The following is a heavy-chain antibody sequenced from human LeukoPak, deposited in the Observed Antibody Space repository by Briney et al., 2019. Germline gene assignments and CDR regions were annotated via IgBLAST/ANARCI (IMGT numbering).Heavy chain of an antibody. CDR3: AREGGTYDFWSGLNWFDP. CDR1: GGSFSGYY. Sequence: PSETLSLTCAVYGGSFSGYYWSWIRQPPGKGLEWIGEINHSGSTNYNPSLKSRVTISVDTSKNQFSLKLSSVTAADTAVYYCAREGGTYDFWSGLNWFDPWGQGTLVTVSS. J-gene: IGHJ5*02. D-gene: IGHD3-3*01. CDR2: INHSGST. V-gene: IGHV4-34*01.